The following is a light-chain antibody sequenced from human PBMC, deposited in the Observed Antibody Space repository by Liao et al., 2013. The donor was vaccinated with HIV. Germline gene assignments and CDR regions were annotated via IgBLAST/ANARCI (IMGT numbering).Light chain of an antibody. J-gene: IGLJ1*01. CDR2: SDG. Sequence: SYVLTQPPSVSVAPGKTATITCAGNFMGSESVHWYQQKSGQAPVLVIFSDGDRPSGIPERFSGSKSGTTATLTISRVEVGDEADYYCQAWDSSTAYVFGTGTKVTVL. V-gene: IGLV3-21*01. CDR3: QAWDSSTAYV. CDR1: FMGSES.